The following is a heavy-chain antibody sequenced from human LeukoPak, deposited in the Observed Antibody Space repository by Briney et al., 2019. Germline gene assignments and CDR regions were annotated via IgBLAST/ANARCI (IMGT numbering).Heavy chain of an antibody. D-gene: IGHD6-19*01. CDR1: GGSISSYY. Sequence: PSETLSLTCTVSGGSISSYYWSWIRQPAGKGLEWIGRIYTSGSTNYNPSLKSRVTMSVDTSKNQFSLKLSSVTAADTAVYYCAREESLISGWRTSWFDPWGQGTLVTVSS. J-gene: IGHJ5*02. V-gene: IGHV4-4*07. CDR3: AREESLISGWRTSWFDP. CDR2: IYTSGST.